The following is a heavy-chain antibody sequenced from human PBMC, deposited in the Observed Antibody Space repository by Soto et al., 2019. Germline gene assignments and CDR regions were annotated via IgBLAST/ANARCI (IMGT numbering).Heavy chain of an antibody. CDR1: GYTFTSYD. J-gene: IGHJ4*02. V-gene: IGHV1-8*01. Sequence: QVQLVKSGAEVKNPGASVKVSCKASGYTFTSYDINCVRHATGQGLERMVWMNPNSGNTCYAQKFQGRDTMTRNNSISTDYMELSSLRSEDTAVYYCTRERTMAGNGYWGQLTLVTVSS. D-gene: IGHD6-19*01. CDR3: TRERTMAGNGY. CDR2: MNPNSGNT.